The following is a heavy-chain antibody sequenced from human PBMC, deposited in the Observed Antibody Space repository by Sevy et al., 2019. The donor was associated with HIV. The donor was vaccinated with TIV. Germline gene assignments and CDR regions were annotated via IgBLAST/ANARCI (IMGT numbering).Heavy chain of an antibody. Sequence: GGSLRLSCAASGFTFSYAWMNWVRQAPGKGLEWVGRIQSKADGGTIDYAAPVKGRVTISKDDSQTTLYLQMNSLKTEDTAVYYCITDPIILLLVTNGMYGGGQGTTVTVSS. J-gene: IGHJ6*02. CDR2: IQSKADGGTI. CDR3: ITDPIILLLVTNGMYG. V-gene: IGHV3-15*01. D-gene: IGHD2-8*02. CDR1: GFTFSYAW.